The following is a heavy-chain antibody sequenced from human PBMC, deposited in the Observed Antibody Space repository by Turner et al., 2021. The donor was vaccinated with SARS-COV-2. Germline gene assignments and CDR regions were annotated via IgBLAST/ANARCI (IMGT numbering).Heavy chain of an antibody. J-gene: IGHJ5*02. D-gene: IGHD3-22*01. CDR1: GGSISSHS. CDR2: IPISGTG. V-gene: IGHV4-59*03. Sequence: QLQESGPGLVKPSETLSLICSVSGGSISSHSWTWIRQSPGKGLEWIGYIPISGTGNYSPSLKSRVTMSVDTSKNQVSLKLTSVTAADTAVYYCAVRGYGSNSADGFDPWGQGTLVTVSS. CDR3: AVRGYGSNSADGFDP.